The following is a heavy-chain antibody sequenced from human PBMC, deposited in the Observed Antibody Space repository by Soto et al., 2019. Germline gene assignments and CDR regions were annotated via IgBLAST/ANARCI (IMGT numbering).Heavy chain of an antibody. D-gene: IGHD4-17*01. CDR3: ARIGDYDPLDAFDI. CDR1: GYTFTSYA. CDR2: INAGNGNT. J-gene: IGHJ3*02. Sequence: VQLVQSGAEVKKPGASVKVSCKASGYTFTSYAMHWVRQAPGQRLEWMGWINAGNGNTKYSQKFQGRVTITRDTTASTAYMELSSLRSEDTAVYYCARIGDYDPLDAFDIWGQGTMVTVSS. V-gene: IGHV1-3*01.